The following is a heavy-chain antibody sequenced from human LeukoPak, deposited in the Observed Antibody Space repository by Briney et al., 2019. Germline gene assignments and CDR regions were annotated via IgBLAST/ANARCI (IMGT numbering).Heavy chain of an antibody. V-gene: IGHV4-34*01. J-gene: IGHJ4*02. CDR2: INHSGST. Sequence: SETLSLTCAVYGGSFSGYYWSWIRQPPGKGLEWIGEINHSGSTNYNPSLKSRVTISVDTSKNQFSLKLSSVTAADTAVYYCARPPGYWGQGTLVTVSS. CDR3: ARPPGY. CDR1: GGSFSGYY.